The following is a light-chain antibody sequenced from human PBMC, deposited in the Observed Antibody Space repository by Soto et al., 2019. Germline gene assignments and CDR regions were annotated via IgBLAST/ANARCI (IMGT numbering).Light chain of an antibody. V-gene: IGLV1-40*01. CDR1: SSNIGAGYD. CDR3: WSYDTSLRGSEV. Sequence: QSALTQPPSVSGAPGQRVTISCTGGSSNIGAGYDVHWYQQLPGTAPKLLIYGNNNRPSGVPDRFSVSKSGTSASLAITGLQAEDEADYYCWSYDTSLRGSEVFGGGTKLTVL. CDR2: GNN. J-gene: IGLJ2*01.